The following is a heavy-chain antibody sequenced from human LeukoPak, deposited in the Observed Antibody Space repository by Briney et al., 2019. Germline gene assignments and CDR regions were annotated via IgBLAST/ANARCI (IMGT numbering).Heavy chain of an antibody. CDR1: GFSFSSYW. D-gene: IGHD6-13*01. V-gene: IGHV3-21*01. CDR2: ISSSSTYI. CDR3: ARAPRSIATAAYFDY. Sequence: GGSLRLSCAASGFSFSSYWMHWVRQVPGKGLEWVSSISSSSTYIYYADSVKGRFTISRDNAKNSLYLQMNSLRAEDTAVYYCARAPRSIATAAYFDYWGQGTLVTVSS. J-gene: IGHJ4*02.